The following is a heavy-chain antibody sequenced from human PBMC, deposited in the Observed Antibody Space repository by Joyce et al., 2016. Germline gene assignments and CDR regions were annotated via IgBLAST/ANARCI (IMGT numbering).Heavy chain of an antibody. D-gene: IGHD6-25*01. CDR1: GLTLRNYG. CDR2: ISYDGISK. V-gene: IGHV3-30*18. CDR3: AKILTATYSSGWFLDY. J-gene: IGHJ4*02. Sequence: QVQLVESGGGVVQPGRSLRLSCAASGLTLRNYGVHWVRQVPGKGLEWVAVISYDGISKYCADSVKGRFTISRDNSKNTVFLEMNSLRAEDTAVYYCAKILTATYSSGWFLDYWGQGTLVTVSS.